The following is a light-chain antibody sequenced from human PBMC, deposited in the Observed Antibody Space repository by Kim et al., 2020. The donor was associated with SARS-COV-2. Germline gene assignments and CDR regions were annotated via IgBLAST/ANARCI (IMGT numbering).Light chain of an antibody. CDR3: QQRGNWPLT. V-gene: IGKV3-11*01. CDR1: QSVSSY. CDR2: DAS. Sequence: LSPGERAALSWRATQSVSSYLAWYQQKPGPAPRLLIYDASNRATGIPARFSGSGSGTDFTLTIGSLEPEDFAVYYCQQRGNWPLTFGGGTKVDIK. J-gene: IGKJ4*01.